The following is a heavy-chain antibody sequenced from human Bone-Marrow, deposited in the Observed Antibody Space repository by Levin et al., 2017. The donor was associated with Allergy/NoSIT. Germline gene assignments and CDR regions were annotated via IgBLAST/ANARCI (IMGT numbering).Heavy chain of an antibody. CDR2: INWNGGSI. V-gene: IGHV3-9*01. CDR3: TRDIGESYGYYGMDV. CDR1: GFRFNDHA. D-gene: IGHD3-16*01. Sequence: SLKISCAASGFRFNDHAMHWVRQVPGQGLEWVSGINWNGGSIGYADSVKGRFTISRDNAKNSLYLEMTSLRAGDTAFYYCTRDIGESYGYYGMDVWGPGTTVTVSS. J-gene: IGHJ6*01.